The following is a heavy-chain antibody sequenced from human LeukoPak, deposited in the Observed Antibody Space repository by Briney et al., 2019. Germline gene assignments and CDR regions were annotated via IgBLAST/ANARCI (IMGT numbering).Heavy chain of an antibody. CDR1: GDSVSSESYY. CDR3: VYYCDSSGYFPGAFDM. CDR2: IYYSGSI. J-gene: IGHJ3*02. D-gene: IGHD3-22*01. V-gene: IGHV4-61*01. Sequence: SETLSLTCTVSGDSVSSESYYWSWIRQPPGKGLEWIGHIYYSGSINYNPSLTSRVTISIDTSKRQFSLKLTSVTAADTAVYYCVYYCDSSGYFPGAFDMWGQGTVVTVSS.